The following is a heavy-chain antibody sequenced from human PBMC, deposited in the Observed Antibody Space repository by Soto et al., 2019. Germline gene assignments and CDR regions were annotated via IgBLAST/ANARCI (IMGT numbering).Heavy chain of an antibody. D-gene: IGHD3-10*01. V-gene: IGHV2-5*02. CDR3: AHARNLITEDAQVGDFDY. J-gene: IGHJ4*02. Sequence: QITLKESGPTQVKPTQTLTLTCSFSGFSLNTDGEGVGWVRQPPGEALEWLALSYWDDDERYSPSLKTRLTITKDPSKTQVVLIMTNMDPVDTATYYCAHARNLITEDAQVGDFDYWGQGTLVTVSS. CDR2: SYWDDDE. CDR1: GFSLNTDGEG.